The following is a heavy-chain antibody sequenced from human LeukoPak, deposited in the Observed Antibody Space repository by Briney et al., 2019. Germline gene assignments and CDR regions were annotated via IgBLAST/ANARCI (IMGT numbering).Heavy chain of an antibody. CDR3: ARLDYYDSSGYYIDY. CDR1: GFTFSSYW. V-gene: IGHV3-7*01. CDR2: IKQDGSEK. J-gene: IGHJ4*02. D-gene: IGHD3-22*01. Sequence: GGSLRLSCAASGFTFSSYWMSWVRQAPGKGLEWVANIKQDGSEKYYVDSVKGRFTISRDNAKNSLYLQMNSLRAEDTAVYYCARLDYYDSSGYYIDYWGQGTLVTVSS.